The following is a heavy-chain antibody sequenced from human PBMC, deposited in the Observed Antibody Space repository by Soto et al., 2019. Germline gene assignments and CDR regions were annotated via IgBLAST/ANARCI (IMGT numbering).Heavy chain of an antibody. CDR3: ARDLIGDGGGGNGDYYSQVYHGMDV. CDR2: INPNSGGT. V-gene: IGHV1-2*04. D-gene: IGHD4-17*01. J-gene: IGHJ6*02. Sequence: QVQLVQSGAEVKKPGASVKVSCKASGYTFTGYYMHWVRQAPGQGLEWMGWINPNSGGTNYAQKFQGWVTMTRDTSISTAYMELSRLRSDDTAVYYCARDLIGDGGGGNGDYYSQVYHGMDVWGQGTKVTVSS. CDR1: GYTFTGYY.